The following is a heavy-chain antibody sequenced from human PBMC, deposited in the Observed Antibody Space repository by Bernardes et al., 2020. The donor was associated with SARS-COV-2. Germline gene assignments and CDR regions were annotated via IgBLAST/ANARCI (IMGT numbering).Heavy chain of an antibody. Sequence: SETLSLTCTVSGGSISSSNYYWGWLRQPPGKGLEWIGSIYSSGSTYYNPSLQSRLTESVDTSKNQFSLRLSYVTAADTAVYYCAGSSCGIDCYIGGLRSWDYGMDVWGQGTTVIVSS. V-gene: IGHV4-39*01. D-gene: IGHD2-21*02. CDR3: AGSSCGIDCYIGGLRSWDYGMDV. J-gene: IGHJ6*02. CDR1: GGSISSSNYY. CDR2: IYSSGST.